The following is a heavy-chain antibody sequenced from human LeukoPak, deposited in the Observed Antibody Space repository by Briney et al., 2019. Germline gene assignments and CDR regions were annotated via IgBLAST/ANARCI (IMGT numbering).Heavy chain of an antibody. CDR3: TRVRTYYGSGSEEAYYYYYYMDV. CDR1: GFTFSSYS. Sequence: GGSLRLSCAASGFTFSSYSMNWVRQAPGKGLEWVSYISSSSSTIYYADSVKGRFTISRDNAKNSLYLQMNSLRAEDTAVYYCTRVRTYYGSGSEEAYYYYYYMDVWGKGTTVTVSS. V-gene: IGHV3-48*04. J-gene: IGHJ6*03. CDR2: ISSSSSTI. D-gene: IGHD3-10*01.